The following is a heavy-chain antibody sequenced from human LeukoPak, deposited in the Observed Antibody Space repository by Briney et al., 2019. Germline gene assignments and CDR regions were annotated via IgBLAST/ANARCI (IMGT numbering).Heavy chain of an antibody. D-gene: IGHD3-3*01. V-gene: IGHV1-18*01. CDR2: ISAYNGNT. CDR3: ARGASYYDFWSGYSIDY. J-gene: IGHJ4*02. Sequence: ASVKVSCKASGYTFTSYGISWVRQAPGQGLEWMGWISAYNGNTNYAQKLQGRVTMTTDTSTSTAYMELRSLRSDDTAVYYCARGASYYDFWSGYSIDYWGQGTLVTVSS. CDR1: GYTFTSYG.